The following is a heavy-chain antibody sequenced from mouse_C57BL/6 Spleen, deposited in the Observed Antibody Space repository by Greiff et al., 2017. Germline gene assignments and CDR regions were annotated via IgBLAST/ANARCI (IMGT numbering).Heavy chain of an antibody. D-gene: IGHD2-3*01. CDR1: GYTFTSYW. CDR3: ARIYDGYYGFAY. CDR2: INPSSGYT. Sequence: VQLQQSGAELAKPGASVKLSCKASGYTFTSYWMHWVKQRPGQGLEWIGYINPSSGYTKYNQKFKDKATLTAEKSSSTAYMQLSSLTYEDSAVYYCARIYDGYYGFAYWGQGTLVTVSA. V-gene: IGHV1-7*01. J-gene: IGHJ3*01.